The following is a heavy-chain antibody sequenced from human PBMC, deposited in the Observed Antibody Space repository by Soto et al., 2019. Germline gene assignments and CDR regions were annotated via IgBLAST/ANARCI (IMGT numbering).Heavy chain of an antibody. CDR1: GYTFTGYY. CDR2: INPNGGST. V-gene: IGHV1-2*02. Sequence: ASVKVSCKASGYTFTGYYMHWVRQAPGQGLEWMGWINPNGGSTHYADSVKGRFTISRDNSKNTQYLQMSSLRADDTAVYYCVKGEYYYDSSGYYPFDYWGQGTLVTVSS. J-gene: IGHJ4*02. CDR3: VKGEYYYDSSGYYPFDY. D-gene: IGHD3-22*01.